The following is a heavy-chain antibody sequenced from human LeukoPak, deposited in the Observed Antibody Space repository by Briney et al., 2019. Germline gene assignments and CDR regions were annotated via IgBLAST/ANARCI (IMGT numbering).Heavy chain of an antibody. V-gene: IGHV4-59*12. Sequence: SETLSLTCTVSGGSISSYYWSWIRQPAGKGLEWIGYIYYSGSTNYNPSLKSRVTISIDTSKNQFSLKLSSVTAADTAVYYCARGAGCSSTSCYKGNWFDPWGQGTLVTVSS. CDR1: GGSISSYY. D-gene: IGHD2-2*02. CDR3: ARGAGCSSTSCYKGNWFDP. CDR2: IYYSGST. J-gene: IGHJ5*02.